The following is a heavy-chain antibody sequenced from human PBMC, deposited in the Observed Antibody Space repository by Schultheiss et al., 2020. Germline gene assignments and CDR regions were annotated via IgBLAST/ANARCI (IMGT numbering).Heavy chain of an antibody. CDR2: INHSGST. CDR3: ARVKRGGDFDY. J-gene: IGHJ4*02. Sequence: SETLSLTCAVYGGSFSGYYWSWIRQPPGKGLEWIGEINHSGSTNYNPSLKSRVTISVDTSKNQFSLKLSSVTAADTAVYYCARVKRGGDFDYWGQGTLLTVSS. V-gene: IGHV4-34*01. D-gene: IGHD3-16*01. CDR1: GGSFSGYY.